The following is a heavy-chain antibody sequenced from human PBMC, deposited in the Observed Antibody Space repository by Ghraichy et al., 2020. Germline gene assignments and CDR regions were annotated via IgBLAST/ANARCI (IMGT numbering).Heavy chain of an antibody. Sequence: GESLNISCSASGFTFSSYAMHWVRQAPGKGLEYVSAISSYGGSTYYADSVKGRFTISRDNSKNTLYLQMSSLRAEDTAVYYCVKPSYSSGWYCGQGTLVTVSS. CDR1: GFTFSSYA. V-gene: IGHV3-64D*09. D-gene: IGHD6-19*01. CDR3: VKPSYSSGWY. J-gene: IGHJ4*02. CDR2: ISSYGGST.